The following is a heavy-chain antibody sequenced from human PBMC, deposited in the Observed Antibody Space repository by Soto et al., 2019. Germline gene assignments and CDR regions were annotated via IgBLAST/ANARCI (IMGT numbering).Heavy chain of an antibody. V-gene: IGHV3-23*01. Sequence: EVQLLESGGGLVQPGGSLRLSCAASGFTYSSYAMSWVRQAPGKGLEWVSAISGSGGRTYYADSVKGRFTISRDNSKNTLNLQMNSLGAEDTAVYYCAKENGYSSSWFEFDYWGQGPLVTVSS. CDR2: ISGSGGRT. CDR1: GFTYSSYA. J-gene: IGHJ4*02. D-gene: IGHD6-13*01. CDR3: AKENGYSSSWFEFDY.